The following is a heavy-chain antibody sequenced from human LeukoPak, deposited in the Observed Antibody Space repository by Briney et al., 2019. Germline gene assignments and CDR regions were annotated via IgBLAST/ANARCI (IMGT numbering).Heavy chain of an antibody. J-gene: IGHJ4*02. CDR1: GFTVSSNY. D-gene: IGHD6-13*01. CDR2: IYSGGST. Sequence: PGGSLRLSCAASGFTVSSNYMSWVRQPPGEGLEWVSVIYSGGSTYYADSVKGRFTISRDNSKNTLYLQMNSLRAEDTAVYYCARDIEAAGLFLDYWGQGTLVTVSS. CDR3: ARDIEAAGLFLDY. V-gene: IGHV3-53*01.